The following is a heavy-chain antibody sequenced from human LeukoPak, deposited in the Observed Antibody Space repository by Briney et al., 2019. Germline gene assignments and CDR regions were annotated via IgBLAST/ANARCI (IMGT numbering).Heavy chain of an antibody. D-gene: IGHD3-16*01. V-gene: IGHV1-18*01. CDR2: ISAYNGNT. J-gene: IGHJ4*02. CDR1: GGTFSSYA. Sequence: GASVRVSCKASGGTFSSYAISWVRQAPGQGLEWMGWISAYNGNTNYAQKLQGRVTMTTGTSTSTAYMELRSLRSDDTAVYYCARDRNMITFGGVIDYWGQGTLVTVSS. CDR3: ARDRNMITFGGVIDY.